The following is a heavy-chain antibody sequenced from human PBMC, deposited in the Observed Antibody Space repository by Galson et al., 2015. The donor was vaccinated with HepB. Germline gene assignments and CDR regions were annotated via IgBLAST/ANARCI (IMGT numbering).Heavy chain of an antibody. D-gene: IGHD5-12*01. CDR3: AHRRVGSPLRMYYFDS. V-gene: IGHV2-5*01. CDR2: ICWNDDK. Sequence: PALVKPTQTLTLTCTFSGFSLTTDEEGVGWIRQPPGKALEWLALICWNDDKRYSLSLKNRLTITKDTSKNQVVLTMTNVGPVDTATYFCAHRRVGSPLRMYYFDSWGQGTLVTVSS. CDR1: GFSLTTDEEG. J-gene: IGHJ4*02.